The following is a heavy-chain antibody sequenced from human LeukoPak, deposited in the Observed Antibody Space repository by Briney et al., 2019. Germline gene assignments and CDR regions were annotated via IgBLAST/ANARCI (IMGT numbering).Heavy chain of an antibody. J-gene: IGHJ4*02. CDR1: GYTFTGYY. CDR3: ARTNLYYCDSSGYYYMDY. Sequence: ASVKVSCKASGYTFTGYYMHWVRQAPGQGLEWMGWINPNSGGTNYAQKVQGRVTMTRDTSISTAYMELSRLRSDDTAVYYCARTNLYYCDSSGYYYMDYWGQGTLVTVSS. V-gene: IGHV1-2*02. CDR2: INPNSGGT. D-gene: IGHD3-22*01.